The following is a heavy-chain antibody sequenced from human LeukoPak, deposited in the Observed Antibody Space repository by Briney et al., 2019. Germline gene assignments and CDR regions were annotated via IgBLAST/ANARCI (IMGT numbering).Heavy chain of an antibody. V-gene: IGHV3-23*01. CDR3: AKVEPFCGGDCYSGFNY. Sequence: GGSLRLSCAASGFTFSIYAMSWVRQAPGEGLQWVSAISSSASSTYYADSVKGRFTISRDNSKNTLYLQRNSLRAEDTAVYYCAKVEPFCGGDCYSGFNYWGQGTLVTVSS. CDR1: GFTFSIYA. CDR2: ISSSASST. D-gene: IGHD2-21*02. J-gene: IGHJ4*02.